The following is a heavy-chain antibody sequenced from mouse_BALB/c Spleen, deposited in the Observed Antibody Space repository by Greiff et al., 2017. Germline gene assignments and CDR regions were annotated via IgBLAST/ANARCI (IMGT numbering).Heavy chain of an antibody. Sequence: EVKLVESGGGLVQPGGSRKLSCAASGFTFSSFGMHWVRQAPEKGLEWVAYISSGSSTIYYADTVKGRFTISRDNPKNTLFLQMTSLRSEDTAMYYCVRSTTEAMDYWGQGTSVTVSS. J-gene: IGHJ4*01. CDR1: GFTFSSFG. V-gene: IGHV5-17*02. CDR2: ISSGSSTI. D-gene: IGHD2-12*01. CDR3: VRSTTEAMDY.